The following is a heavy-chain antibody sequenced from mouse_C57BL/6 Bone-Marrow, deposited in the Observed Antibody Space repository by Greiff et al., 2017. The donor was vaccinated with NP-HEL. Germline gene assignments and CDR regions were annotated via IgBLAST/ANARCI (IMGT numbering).Heavy chain of an antibody. CDR2: ISSGGSYT. V-gene: IGHV5-6*01. D-gene: IGHD1-1*01. CDR3: ARATVNYFDY. Sequence: EVKLMESGGDLVKPGGSLKLSCAASGFTFSSYGMSWVRQTPDKRLEWVATISSGGSYTYYPDSVKGRFTISRDNAKNTLYLQMSSLKSEDTAMYYCARATVNYFDYWGQGTTLTVSS. J-gene: IGHJ2*01. CDR1: GFTFSSYG.